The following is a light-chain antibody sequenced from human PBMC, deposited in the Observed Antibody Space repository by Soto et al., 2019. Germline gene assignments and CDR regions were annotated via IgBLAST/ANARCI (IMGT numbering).Light chain of an antibody. CDR3: QQYSSLPRT. Sequence: EIVLTQSPATLSLSPVERATLSCRASQIVSGKYLAWYHQRPGQAPRVLIHSASSRATGIPDRFTGSGSGTDFTLTITRLEPEDFGVYYCQQYSSLPRTFGQGTKVEIK. CDR1: QIVSGKY. CDR2: SAS. V-gene: IGKV3-20*01. J-gene: IGKJ1*01.